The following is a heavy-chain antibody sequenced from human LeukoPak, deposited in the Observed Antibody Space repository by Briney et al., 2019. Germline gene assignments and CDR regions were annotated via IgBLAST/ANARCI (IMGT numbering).Heavy chain of an antibody. CDR3: ARDGEGGYSYGSFDY. CDR2: ISAYNGNT. J-gene: IGHJ4*02. CDR1: GYTFTSYG. D-gene: IGHD5-18*01. Sequence: ASVKVSCKASGYTFTSYGICWVRQAPGQGLEWMGWISAYNGNTNYAQKLQGRVTMTTDTSTSTAYMELRSLRSDDTAVYYCARDGEGGYSYGSFDYWGQGTLVTVSS. V-gene: IGHV1-18*01.